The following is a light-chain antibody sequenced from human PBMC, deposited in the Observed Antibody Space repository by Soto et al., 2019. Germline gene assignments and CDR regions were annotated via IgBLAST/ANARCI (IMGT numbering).Light chain of an antibody. J-gene: IGKJ1*01. CDR3: QQSYSSPET. V-gene: IGKV1-39*01. CDR2: AAF. Sequence: DIQMTQSPSSLSASVGDRVTITCRASQSISNYLNWYQQKPGKAPKLLIYAAFSLQGGVPSRFSGRGSGTDFTLTISSPQPEDFATYYCQQSYSSPETFGQGTKVEI. CDR1: QSISNY.